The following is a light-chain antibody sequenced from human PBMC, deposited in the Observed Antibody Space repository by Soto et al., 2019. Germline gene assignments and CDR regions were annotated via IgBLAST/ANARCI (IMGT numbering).Light chain of an antibody. CDR2: TAS. V-gene: IGKV1-5*03. J-gene: IGKJ1*01. Sequence: DIQMTQSPSTLAASVGDRVTITCRASQSISSWMAWYQQKPGKAPKLLIYTASSLQSGVPSRFSGSGSGTEFTLSISSLQPDDFATYYCQHYNVYPWTFGQGTKVDI. CDR1: QSISSW. CDR3: QHYNVYPWT.